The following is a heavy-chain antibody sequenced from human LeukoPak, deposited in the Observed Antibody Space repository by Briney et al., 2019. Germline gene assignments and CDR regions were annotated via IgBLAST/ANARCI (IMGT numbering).Heavy chain of an antibody. D-gene: IGHD2-2*01. J-gene: IGHJ6*02. CDR1: GGTFSSYA. V-gene: IGHV1-69*04. CDR2: IIPILGIA. CDR3: ARTQYCSSTSCYLGYYYYGMDV. Sequence: SVKVSCKASGGTFSSYAISWVRQAPGQGLEWMGRIIPILGIANYAQKFQGRVTMTTDTSTSTAYMELRSLRSDDTAVYYCARTQYCSSTSCYLGYYYYGMDVWGQGTTVTVSS.